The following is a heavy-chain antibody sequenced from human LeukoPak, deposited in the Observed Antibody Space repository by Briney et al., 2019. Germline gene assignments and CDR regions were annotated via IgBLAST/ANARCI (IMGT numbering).Heavy chain of an antibody. Sequence: GGSLRLSCSVSGFTFTSYAMHWVRQAPGKGLQYVSSISSNGGTTYYAASVKGKFTISRDNSKNTLYLQMSSLRAEDTAVYYCEKDRWIHYWGRGPLVPVSS. CDR1: GFTFTSYA. D-gene: IGHD5-24*01. CDR2: ISSNGGTT. CDR3: EKDRWIHY. J-gene: IGHJ4*02. V-gene: IGHV3-64D*06.